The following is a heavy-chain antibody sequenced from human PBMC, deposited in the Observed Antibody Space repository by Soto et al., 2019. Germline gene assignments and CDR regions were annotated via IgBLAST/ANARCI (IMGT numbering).Heavy chain of an antibody. D-gene: IGHD2-21*01. CDR2: ITTSSAYI. CDR3: VRSGTARLLRHSWFDT. CDR1: GFTFNTYD. V-gene: IGHV3-21*01. Sequence: PGGSLRLSCAASGFTFNTYDMNWVRQAPGKGLEWVSSITTSSAYIYYADSLKGRTTISRDNAKNSLFLQMNSLRAEDTAVYYCVRSGTARLLRHSWFDTWGQGTLVTVSS. J-gene: IGHJ5*02.